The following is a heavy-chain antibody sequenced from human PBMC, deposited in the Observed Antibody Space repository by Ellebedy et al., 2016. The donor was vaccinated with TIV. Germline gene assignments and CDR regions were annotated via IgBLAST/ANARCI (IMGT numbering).Heavy chain of an antibody. CDR2: IYPGDSET. CDR1: GYSFTSYW. V-gene: IGHV5-51*01. J-gene: IGHJ5*02. Sequence: PGGSLRLSCKASGYSFTSYWIGWVRQTPGKGLEWMGIIYPGDSETRYSPSFQGQVTISADKSISTAYLQWSSLKASATAMYYCARRRSGSPFDPWGQGTLVTVYS. D-gene: IGHD1-26*01. CDR3: ARRRSGSPFDP.